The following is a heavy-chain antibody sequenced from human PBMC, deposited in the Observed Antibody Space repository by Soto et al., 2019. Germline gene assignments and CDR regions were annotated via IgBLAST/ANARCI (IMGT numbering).Heavy chain of an antibody. J-gene: IGHJ6*02. CDR2: IYYSGST. CDR3: AREVSGSYGMDV. Sequence: PSETLSLTCTVSGGSISSGGYYWSWIRQHPGKGLEWIGYIYYSGSTYYNPSLKSRVTISVDTSKNQFSLKLSSVTAADTAVYYCAREVSGSYGMDVWGQGTTVTVSS. CDR1: GGSISSGGYY. D-gene: IGHD3-10*01. V-gene: IGHV4-31*03.